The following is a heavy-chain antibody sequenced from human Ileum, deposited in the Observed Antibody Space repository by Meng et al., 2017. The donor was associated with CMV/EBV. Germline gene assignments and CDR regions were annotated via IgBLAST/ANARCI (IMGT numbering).Heavy chain of an antibody. J-gene: IGHJ4*01. D-gene: IGHD6-13*01. V-gene: IGHV3-23*01. Sequence: LSCAASGFNFSFYAVSWVRQAPGKGLEWVSRISASGGTTYYADSVKGRFTISRDNSKNTLFLQMNSLRADDTAIYYCAKHIATATFDSWGHGTLVTVSS. CDR2: ISASGGTT. CDR1: GFNFSFYA. CDR3: AKHIATATFDS.